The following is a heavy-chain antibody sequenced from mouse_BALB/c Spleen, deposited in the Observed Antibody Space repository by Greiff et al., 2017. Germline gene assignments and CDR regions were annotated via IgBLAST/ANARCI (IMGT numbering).Heavy chain of an antibody. CDR1: GFSLSTYGIG. J-gene: IGHJ1*01. V-gene: IGHV8-11*01. CDR3: AGIAKNYSSSRWYFDD. Sequence: QVTLNESGPGILQPSQTLSLTCSFSGFSLSTYGIGVGWIRQPSGKGLEWLAHLWWNDNKYYNTALKSRLTITKDTPNNQVFLKIASVNTADTATDYCAGIAKNYSSSRWYFDDWGEGTTVTVSS. CDR2: LWWNDNK. D-gene: IGHD1-1*01.